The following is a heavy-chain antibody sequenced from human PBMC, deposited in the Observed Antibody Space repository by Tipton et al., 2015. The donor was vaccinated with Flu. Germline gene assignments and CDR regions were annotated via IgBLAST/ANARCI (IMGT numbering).Heavy chain of an antibody. CDR3: ARRDYSNYVSEPKNWFDP. Sequence: LRLSCSVSGDSIGSPYFWGWIRQPPGKGLEWIGNVHQAGSPYYNPSLRGRVIISLDRPKNQFSLRLTSVTAADTGVYYCARRDYSNYVSEPKNWFDPWGQGNLVTVSS. D-gene: IGHD4-11*01. CDR2: VHQAGSP. CDR1: GDSIGSPYF. J-gene: IGHJ5*02. V-gene: IGHV4-38-2*01.